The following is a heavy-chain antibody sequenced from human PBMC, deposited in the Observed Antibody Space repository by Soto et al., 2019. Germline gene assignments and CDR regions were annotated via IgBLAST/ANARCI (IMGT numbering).Heavy chain of an antibody. Sequence: SETLSLTCAVSSGSISSSNWWSWVRQPPGKGLEWIGEIYHSGSTNYNPSLKSRVTISVDKSKNQFSLKLSSVTAADTAVHYCASLVAVAGRGYWGQGTLVTVSS. D-gene: IGHD6-19*01. J-gene: IGHJ4*02. CDR1: SGSISSSNW. V-gene: IGHV4-4*02. CDR2: IYHSGST. CDR3: ASLVAVAGRGY.